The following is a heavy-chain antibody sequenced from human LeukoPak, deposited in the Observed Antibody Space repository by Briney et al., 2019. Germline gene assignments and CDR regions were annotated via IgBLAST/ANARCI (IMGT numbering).Heavy chain of an antibody. D-gene: IGHD2-15*01. CDR2: IYSGGST. Sequence: PGGSLRLSCAASGFTVSSNHMSWVRQAPGKGLEWVSVIYSGGSTYYADSVEGRFTISRDSSKNTLYLQLNSLRAEDTAVYYCARKVIAAKGAFDYWGQGTLVTVSS. J-gene: IGHJ4*02. V-gene: IGHV3-53*01. CDR3: ARKVIAAKGAFDY. CDR1: GFTVSSNH.